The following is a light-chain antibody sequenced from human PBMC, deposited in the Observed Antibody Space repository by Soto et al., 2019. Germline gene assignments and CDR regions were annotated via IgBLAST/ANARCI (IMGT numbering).Light chain of an antibody. V-gene: IGKV1-9*01. CDR1: QGISRY. CDR3: QQLDSYPFT. CDR2: AAS. J-gene: IGKJ3*01. Sequence: DIQLTQSPSFLSASVGGRVTITCRASQGISRYLAWYQQKPGKAPNLLIYAASTLQSGVPSRFSGSGSGTEFTLAISSLQPEDFATYYCQQLDSYPFTFGPGTKVDIK.